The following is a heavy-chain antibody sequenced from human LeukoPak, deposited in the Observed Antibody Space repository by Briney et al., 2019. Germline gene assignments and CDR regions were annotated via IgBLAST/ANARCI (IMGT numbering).Heavy chain of an antibody. D-gene: IGHD2-15*01. CDR3: AREYVYGVAATPPLDY. CDR1: GYTFTSYG. V-gene: IGHV1-18*04. CDR2: ISAYNGNT. Sequence: ASVKVSCKASGYTFTSYGISWVRQAPGQGLEWMGWISAYNGNTNYAQELQGRVTMTTDTSTSTAYMELRSLRSDDTAVYYCAREYVYGVAATPPLDYWGQGTLVTVSS. J-gene: IGHJ4*02.